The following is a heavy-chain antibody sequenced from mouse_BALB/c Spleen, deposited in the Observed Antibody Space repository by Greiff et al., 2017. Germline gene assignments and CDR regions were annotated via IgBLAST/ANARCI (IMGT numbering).Heavy chain of an antibody. CDR2: ISYSGST. Sequence: EVKLVESGPSLVKPSQTLSLTCSVTGDSITSGYWNWIRKFPGNKLEYMGYISYSGSTYYNPSLKSRISITRDTSKNQYYLQLNSVTTEDTATYYCARWDGYYLYYAMDYWGQGTSVTVSS. D-gene: IGHD2-3*01. V-gene: IGHV3-8*02. CDR3: ARWDGYYLYYAMDY. J-gene: IGHJ4*01. CDR1: GDSITSGY.